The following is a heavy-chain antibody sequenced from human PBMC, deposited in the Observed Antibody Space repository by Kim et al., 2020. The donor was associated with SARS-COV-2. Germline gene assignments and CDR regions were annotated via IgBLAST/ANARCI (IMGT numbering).Heavy chain of an antibody. J-gene: IGHJ6*02. V-gene: IGHV4-39*01. CDR2: IYYSGST. D-gene: IGHD5-18*01. CDR3: ARLRLVDTAMVFDYYYGMDV. CDR1: GGSISSSSYY. Sequence: SETLSLTCTVYGGSISSSSYYWGWIRQPPGKGLEWIGSIYYSGSTYYNPSLKSRVTISVDTSKNQFSLKLSSVTAADTAVYYCARLRLVDTAMVFDYYYGMDVWGQGTTVTVSS.